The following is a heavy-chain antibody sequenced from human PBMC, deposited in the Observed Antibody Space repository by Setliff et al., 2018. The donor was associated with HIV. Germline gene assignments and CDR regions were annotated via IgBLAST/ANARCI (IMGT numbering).Heavy chain of an antibody. J-gene: IGHJ3*02. D-gene: IGHD3-3*01. CDR1: GYTFTSKH. Sequence: ASVKVSCKASGYTFTSKHINWVRQATGQGLEWLGWMDPSSAATGYAQKLQGRVTMTTDTSTSTAYMELRSLRSDDTAVYYCARGYYNFWSGYYDSRFPNPIDAFDIWGQGTMVTVSS. V-gene: IGHV1-8*01. CDR2: MDPSSAAT. CDR3: ARGYYNFWSGYYDSRFPNPIDAFDI.